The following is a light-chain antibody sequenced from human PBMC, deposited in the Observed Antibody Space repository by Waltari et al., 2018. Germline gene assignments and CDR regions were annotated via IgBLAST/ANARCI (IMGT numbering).Light chain of an antibody. Sequence: DTQMTQSPSTLSASVGDRVTLTCRASQSVKNNLAWYQQKPGKAPKVVIHKASKLQSGVPSRCSGSGFGTEFTLTISSLQPDDFATYYCQQYDTLPVTFGGGTEVEIK. J-gene: IGKJ4*01. CDR3: QQYDTLPVT. V-gene: IGKV1-5*03. CDR1: QSVKNN. CDR2: KAS.